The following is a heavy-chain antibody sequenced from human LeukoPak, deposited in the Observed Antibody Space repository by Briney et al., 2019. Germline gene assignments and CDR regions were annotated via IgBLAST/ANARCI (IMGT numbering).Heavy chain of an antibody. Sequence: GGSLRLSCAASGFTFSSYAMHWVRKAPGKGLEGVAVISYDGSNKYYADSVKGRFTISRDNSKNTLYLQMNSLRAEDTAVYYCARDVGFTGYSYLDYWGQGTLVTVSS. CDR3: ARDVGFTGYSYLDY. V-gene: IGHV3-30-3*01. J-gene: IGHJ4*02. D-gene: IGHD5-18*01. CDR2: ISYDGSNK. CDR1: GFTFSSYA.